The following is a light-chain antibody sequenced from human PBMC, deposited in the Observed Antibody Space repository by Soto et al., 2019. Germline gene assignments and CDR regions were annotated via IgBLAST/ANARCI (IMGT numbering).Light chain of an antibody. CDR3: QQSYSTPPN. Sequence: IVMTQSPVTLSVSPGERATLSCRASQSVRSNLARYQQKPGQAPRLLMYDASTRATGIPARFSGSGSGTEFTLTISSLQSEDFAVYYCQQSYSTPPNFGPGTKVDIK. J-gene: IGKJ3*01. CDR1: QSVRSN. CDR2: DAS. V-gene: IGKV3-15*01.